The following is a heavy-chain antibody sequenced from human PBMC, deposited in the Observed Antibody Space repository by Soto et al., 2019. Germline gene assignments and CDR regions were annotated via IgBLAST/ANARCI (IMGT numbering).Heavy chain of an antibody. CDR1: GFTFSSYW. J-gene: IGHJ4*02. CDR3: ARALRLYYYDSSGQSFDD. CDR2: IKQDGSEK. D-gene: IGHD3-22*01. Sequence: GGSLRLSCAASGFTFSSYWMSWVRQAPGKGLEWVANIKQDGSEKYYVDSVKGRFIISRDNAKNSLYLQMNSLRAEDTAVYYCARALRLYYYDSSGQSFDDWGQGTLVTVSS. V-gene: IGHV3-7*05.